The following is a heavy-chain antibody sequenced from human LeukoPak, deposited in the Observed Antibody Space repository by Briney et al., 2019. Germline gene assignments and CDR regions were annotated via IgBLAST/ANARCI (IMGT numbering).Heavy chain of an antibody. Sequence: GGSLRLSCAASGFTFSSYGMHWARQAPGKGLEWVAFIRYDGSNKYYADSVKGRFTISRDNSKNTLYLQMNSLRAEDTAVYYCAKGPTYYYDSSGYYFDYWGQGTLVTVSS. CDR2: IRYDGSNK. D-gene: IGHD3-22*01. CDR1: GFTFSSYG. J-gene: IGHJ4*02. CDR3: AKGPTYYYDSSGYYFDY. V-gene: IGHV3-30*02.